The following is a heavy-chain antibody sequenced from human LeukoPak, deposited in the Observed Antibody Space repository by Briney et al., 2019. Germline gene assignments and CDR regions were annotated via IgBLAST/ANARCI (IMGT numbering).Heavy chain of an antibody. CDR3: ARDRPDWAIDY. D-gene: IGHD3-9*01. J-gene: IGHJ4*02. Sequence: GGSLRLSCAASGFTLSNHHMNWVRQAPGKGLEWVSYISAGNRAIYYADSVKGRFTISRDDAKNSLYLQMSSLRAEDTAVYYCARDRPDWAIDYWSQGTLVTVSS. CDR2: ISAGNRAI. V-gene: IGHV3-48*01. CDR1: GFTLSNHH.